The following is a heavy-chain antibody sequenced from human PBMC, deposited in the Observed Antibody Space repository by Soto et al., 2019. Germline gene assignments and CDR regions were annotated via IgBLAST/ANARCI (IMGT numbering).Heavy chain of an antibody. CDR2: ISYDGSNK. Sequence: PGGSLRLSCAASGFTFSSYGMHWVRQAPGKGLEWVAVISYDGSNKYYADSVKGRFTISRDNSKNTLYLQMNSLRAEDTAVYYCAKVPPAGSSWKAHYYYYYGMDVWGQGTTVTVSS. V-gene: IGHV3-30*18. D-gene: IGHD6-13*01. CDR3: AKVPPAGSSWKAHYYYYYGMDV. CDR1: GFTFSSYG. J-gene: IGHJ6*02.